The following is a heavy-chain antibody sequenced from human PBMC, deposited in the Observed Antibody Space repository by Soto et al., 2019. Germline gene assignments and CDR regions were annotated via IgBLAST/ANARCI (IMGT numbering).Heavy chain of an antibody. Sequence: PGGSLRLSCGVSGFTFNDFEMNWVRQAPGKGLEWLAYIDGSGTTKKYADSVRGRFTISRDNPNNSLFLQMSSLSAADTAIYYCARGFGRLNYWGQGNLVSVSS. V-gene: IGHV3-48*03. J-gene: IGHJ4*02. CDR1: GFTFNDFE. CDR2: IDGSGTTK. D-gene: IGHD3-10*01. CDR3: ARGFGRLNY.